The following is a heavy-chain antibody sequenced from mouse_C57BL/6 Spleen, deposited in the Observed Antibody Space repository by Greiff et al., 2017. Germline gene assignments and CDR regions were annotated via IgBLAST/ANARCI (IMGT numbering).Heavy chain of an antibody. D-gene: IGHD1-1*01. CDR3: ARDRPSITTEGFDV. CDR1: GYSITSGYY. Sequence: EVKLVESGPGLVKPSQSLSLTCSVTGYSITSGYYWNWIRQFPGNKLEWMGYISYDGSNNYNPSLKNRISITRDTSKNQFFLKLNSVTTEDTATYYCARDRPSITTEGFDVWGTGTTVTVSS. J-gene: IGHJ1*03. V-gene: IGHV3-6*01. CDR2: ISYDGSN.